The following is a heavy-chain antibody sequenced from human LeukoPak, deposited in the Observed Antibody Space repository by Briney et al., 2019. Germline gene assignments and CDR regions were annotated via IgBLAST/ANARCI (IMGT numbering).Heavy chain of an antibody. J-gene: IGHJ4*02. CDR3: ARGVMELWSPTTFDY. CDR2: INHSGST. Sequence: SETLSLTCTVSGGSISSSSYYWSWIRQPPGKGLEWIGEINHSGSTNYNPSLKSRVTISVDTSKNQFSLKLSSVTAADTAVYYCARGVMELWSPTTFDYWGQGTLVTVSS. D-gene: IGHD5-18*01. CDR1: GGSISSSSYY. V-gene: IGHV4-39*07.